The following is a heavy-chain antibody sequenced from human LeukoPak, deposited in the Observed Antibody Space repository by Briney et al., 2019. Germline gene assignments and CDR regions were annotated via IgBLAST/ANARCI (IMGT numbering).Heavy chain of an antibody. CDR1: GFIFSYYD. V-gene: IGHV3-48*01. CDR2: ISSSRSIM. J-gene: IGHJ4*02. Sequence: GGSLRLSCVASGFIFSYYDMDWVRQAPGKGLEWISYISSSRSIMYYADSVLGRFTVSRDNAESTLYLQINSLRGDDTAVYYCARHNQGSPDYWGQGNLVTVSS. CDR3: ARHNQGSPDY.